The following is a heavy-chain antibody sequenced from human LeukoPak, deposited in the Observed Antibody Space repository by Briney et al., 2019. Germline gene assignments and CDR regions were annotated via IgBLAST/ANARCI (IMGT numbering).Heavy chain of an antibody. CDR3: ARVPGGYYYMDV. D-gene: IGHD1-26*01. J-gene: IGHJ6*03. V-gene: IGHV1-69*05. CDR1: GGTFSSYA. CDR2: IIPIFCTA. Sequence: GASVKVSCKASGGTFSSYAISWVRQAPGQGLEWMGGIIPIFCTANYAQKFQGRVTITTDESTSTAYMELSSLRSEDTAVYYCARVPGGYYYMDVWGKGTTVTVSS.